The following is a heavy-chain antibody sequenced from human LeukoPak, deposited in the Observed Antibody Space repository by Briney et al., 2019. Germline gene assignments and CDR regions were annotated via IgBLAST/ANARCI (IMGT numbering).Heavy chain of an antibody. CDR2: ISNNGGYT. J-gene: IGHJ5*02. CDR3: ARDPRNVGLAP. Sequence: GGSLRLSCAASGFTFSSSAMSWVRQAPGKGLEWVSAISNNGGYTYYADSVQGRFTISRDNSKNTLYLQMNSLRVEDTAVYYCARDPRNVGLAPWGQGTLLTVSS. CDR1: GFTFSSSA. V-gene: IGHV3-23*01. D-gene: IGHD2-15*01.